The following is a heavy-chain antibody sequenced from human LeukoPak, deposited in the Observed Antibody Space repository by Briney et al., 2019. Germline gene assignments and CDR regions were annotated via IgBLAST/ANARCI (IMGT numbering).Heavy chain of an antibody. Sequence: KTSQTLSLTCNVSGGSISNDGYYWSWIRQHPGKGLEWLGYIYYSGSTYYNPSLKSRVTLSVDTSKSQLSLRLSSVTAADTAVYYCARDLTGDQFFDPWGQGTLVTVSS. CDR2: IYYSGST. J-gene: IGHJ5*02. CDR3: ARDLTGDQFFDP. CDR1: GGSISNDGYY. V-gene: IGHV4-31*03. D-gene: IGHD7-27*01.